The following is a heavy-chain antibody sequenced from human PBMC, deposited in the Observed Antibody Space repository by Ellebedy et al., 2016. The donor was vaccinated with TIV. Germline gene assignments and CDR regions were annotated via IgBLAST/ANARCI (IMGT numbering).Heavy chain of an antibody. CDR2: ITGNGRNT. J-gene: IGHJ3*02. Sequence: GGSLRLSCAASGFTVSSNYMSWVRQAPGKGLEWVSSITGNGRNTYYADSVKGRFTISRDNSKNTVYLQVNSLRGEDTAVYYCAKGVDTATDDAFEIWGQGTMVTVSS. V-gene: IGHV3-23*01. D-gene: IGHD5-18*01. CDR1: GFTVSSNY. CDR3: AKGVDTATDDAFEI.